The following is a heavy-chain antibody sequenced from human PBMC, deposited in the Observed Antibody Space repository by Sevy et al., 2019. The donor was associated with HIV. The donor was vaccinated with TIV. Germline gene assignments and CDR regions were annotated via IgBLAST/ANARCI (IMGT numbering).Heavy chain of an antibody. J-gene: IGHJ6*02. Sequence: ASVKVSCKASGGTFSSYAISWVRQAPGQGLEWMGGIIPIFGTANYAQKFKGRVTITADEATSTAKMGLSSVRSEDTAVYYCARLVVSTVTSFYYYGMDVWGQGTTVTVSS. CDR3: ARLVVSTVTSFYYYGMDV. V-gene: IGHV1-69*13. CDR2: IIPIFGTA. D-gene: IGHD4-17*01. CDR1: GGTFSSYA.